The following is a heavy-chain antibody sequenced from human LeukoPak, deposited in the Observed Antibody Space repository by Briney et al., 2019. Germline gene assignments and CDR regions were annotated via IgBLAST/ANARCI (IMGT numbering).Heavy chain of an antibody. Sequence: GRSLRLSCAASGFTFSSYGMPWVRQAPGKGLEWVAVIWYDGSNKYYADSVKGRFTISRDNSKNTLYLQMNSLRAEDTAVYYCAREGPRARDYGGSPMIYAFDIWGQGTMVTVSS. CDR3: AREGPRARDYGGSPMIYAFDI. J-gene: IGHJ3*02. CDR1: GFTFSSYG. V-gene: IGHV3-33*01. CDR2: IWYDGSNK. D-gene: IGHD4-23*01.